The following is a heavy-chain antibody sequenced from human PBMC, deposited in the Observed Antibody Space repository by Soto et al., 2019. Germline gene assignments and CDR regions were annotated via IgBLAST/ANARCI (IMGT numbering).Heavy chain of an antibody. CDR1: GYSFTSYW. D-gene: IGHD2-2*01. V-gene: IGHV5-51*01. CDR2: IYPGDSDT. CDR3: ARLGDYCSSTSCHYYYYYGMDV. J-gene: IGHJ6*02. Sequence: ESLKISCKGSGYSFTSYWIGWVRQVPGKGLEWMGIIYPGDSDTRYSPSFQGQVTISADKSISTAYLQWSSLKASDTAMYYCARLGDYCSSTSCHYYYYYGMDVWGQGTTVTVSS.